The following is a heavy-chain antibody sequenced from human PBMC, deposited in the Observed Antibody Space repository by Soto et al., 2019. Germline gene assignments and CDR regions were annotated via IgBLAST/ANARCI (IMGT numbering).Heavy chain of an antibody. CDR3: ARSVSP. Sequence: QVQLQESGPGLVKPSQTLSLTCTVSGGSISTGGYYWNWLRQHPGKGLEWIGYFCYSGSTYYNPSLRSRVTISVNTSKNQFALKLSSVTAADTAVYYCARSVSPWGQGTLVTVSS. V-gene: IGHV4-31*03. CDR2: FCYSGST. J-gene: IGHJ5*02. CDR1: GGSISTGGYY.